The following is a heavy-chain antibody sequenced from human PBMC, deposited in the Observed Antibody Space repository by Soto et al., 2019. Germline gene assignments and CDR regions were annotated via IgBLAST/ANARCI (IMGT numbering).Heavy chain of an antibody. V-gene: IGHV3-43*01. Sequence: GGSLRLSCAASGFTFDDYTMHWVRQAPGKGLEWVSLISWDGGSTYYADSVKGRFTISRDNSKNPLYLQMNSLRTEDTALYYCAKENFEGYYGMDVWGQGTTVTVSS. CDR2: ISWDGGST. D-gene: IGHD1-7*01. CDR3: AKENFEGYYGMDV. J-gene: IGHJ6*02. CDR1: GFTFDDYT.